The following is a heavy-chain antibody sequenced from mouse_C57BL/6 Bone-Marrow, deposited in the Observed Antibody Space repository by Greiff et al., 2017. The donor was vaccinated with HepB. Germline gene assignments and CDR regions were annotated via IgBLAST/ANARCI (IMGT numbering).Heavy chain of an antibody. J-gene: IGHJ4*01. D-gene: IGHD2-3*01. V-gene: IGHV1-69*01. CDR2: IDPSDSYT. CDR1: GYTFTSYW. Sequence: VQLQQSGAELVMPGASVKLSCKASGYTFTSYWMHWVKQRPGQGLEWIGEIDPSDSYTNYNQKFKGKSTLTVDKSSSTAYMQLSSLTSEDSAVYYCARWDDGYPGAMDYWGQGTSVTVSS. CDR3: ARWDDGYPGAMDY.